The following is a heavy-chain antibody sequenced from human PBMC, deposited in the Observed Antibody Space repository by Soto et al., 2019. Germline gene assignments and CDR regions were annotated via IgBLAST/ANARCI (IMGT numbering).Heavy chain of an antibody. V-gene: IGHV3-23*01. Sequence: VQLLESGGDLVQPGGSLRLSCVASGFILNNYAMSWVRQAPGKGLEWVSTIGGTDGDSDGVPWYEDSVKGRFTISRDSSANTLFLHMDNLRAEDSALYYCATHPGGGYWGQGTLVTVSS. J-gene: IGHJ4*02. CDR3: ATHPGGGY. CDR2: IGGTDGDSDGVP. D-gene: IGHD3-10*01. CDR1: GFILNNYA.